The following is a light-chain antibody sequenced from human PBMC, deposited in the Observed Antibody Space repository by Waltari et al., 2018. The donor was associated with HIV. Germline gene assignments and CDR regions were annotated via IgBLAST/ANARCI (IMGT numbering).Light chain of an antibody. CDR1: SSDAGGYHN. Sequence: QSAPPQPASVCGSPGQSITISCTGTSSDAGGYHNFYTYQQHPCQAPTLMIYDVRNRPSGVSNRFSGSKSGNTASLTISGLQAEDEADYYCSSYTSSSTVVFGGGTKLTVL. CDR2: DVR. V-gene: IGLV2-14*03. J-gene: IGLJ2*01. CDR3: SSYTSSSTVV.